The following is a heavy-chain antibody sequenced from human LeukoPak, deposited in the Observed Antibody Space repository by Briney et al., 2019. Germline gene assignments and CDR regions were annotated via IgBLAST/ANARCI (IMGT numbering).Heavy chain of an antibody. V-gene: IGHV3-7*01. J-gene: IGHJ4*02. CDR2: IKQDGSEK. CDR3: ARARVYGDSERDY. Sequence: GGSLRLSCAASGLIFTSYWMNWVRQAPGKGLEWVATIKQDGSEKYYVDSVKGRFTISRDNVKNSLYLQMNSLRVEDPAVYYCARARVYGDSERDYWGQGTLVTVSS. CDR1: GLIFTSYW. D-gene: IGHD4-17*01.